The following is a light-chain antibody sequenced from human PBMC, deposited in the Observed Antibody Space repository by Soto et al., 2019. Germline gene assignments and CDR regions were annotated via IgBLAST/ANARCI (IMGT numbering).Light chain of an antibody. Sequence: QSVLTQSPSASASLGTSVKLTCTLSSGHSTYAIAWHQQQPEKGPRYLMKLNSDGSHSKGDGIPDRFSGSSSGAERYLTISSLQSEDEADYYCQTWDNGIVVFGGGTKLTVL. CDR3: QTWDNGIVV. V-gene: IGLV4-69*01. CDR2: LNSDGSH. CDR1: SGHSTYA. J-gene: IGLJ2*01.